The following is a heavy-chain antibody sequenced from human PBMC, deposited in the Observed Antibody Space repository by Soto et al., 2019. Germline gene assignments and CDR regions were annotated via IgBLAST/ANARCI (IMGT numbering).Heavy chain of an antibody. Sequence: GASVKVSCKXSGYTFTSYGISWVRQAPGQGLEWTGWISAYNGNTNYAQKLQGRVTMTTDTSTSTAYMELRSLRSDDTAVYYCARSTYYYDSSGPFDIWGQGTMVTVSS. CDR2: ISAYNGNT. CDR1: GYTFTSYG. V-gene: IGHV1-18*04. J-gene: IGHJ3*02. CDR3: ARSTYYYDSSGPFDI. D-gene: IGHD3-22*01.